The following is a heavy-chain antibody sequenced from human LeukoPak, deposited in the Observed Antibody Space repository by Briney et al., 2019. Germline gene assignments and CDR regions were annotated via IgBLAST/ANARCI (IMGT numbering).Heavy chain of an antibody. CDR1: GFTFSSYS. Sequence: GGSLRLSCAASGFTFSSYSMNWVRQAPGKGLEWVSSISSSSSYIYYADSVKGRFTISRDNAKNSLYLQMNSLRAEDTAVYYCARDMRYCSSTSCWQYFQHWGQGTLVTVSS. J-gene: IGHJ1*01. CDR3: ARDMRYCSSTSCWQYFQH. D-gene: IGHD2-2*01. V-gene: IGHV3-21*01. CDR2: ISSSSSYI.